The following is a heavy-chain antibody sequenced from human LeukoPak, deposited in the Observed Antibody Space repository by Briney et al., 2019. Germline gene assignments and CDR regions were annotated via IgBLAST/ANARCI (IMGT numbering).Heavy chain of an antibody. D-gene: IGHD3-10*01. J-gene: IGHJ6*03. Sequence: SETLSLTCTVSGGSISSSSYYWGWIRQPPGKGLGWIGSIYYSGSTYYNPSLKSRVTISVDTSKNQFSLKLSSVTAADTAVYYCARCMVRGNFYYMDVWGKGTTVTVSS. V-gene: IGHV4-39*01. CDR3: ARCMVRGNFYYMDV. CDR2: IYYSGST. CDR1: GGSISSSSYY.